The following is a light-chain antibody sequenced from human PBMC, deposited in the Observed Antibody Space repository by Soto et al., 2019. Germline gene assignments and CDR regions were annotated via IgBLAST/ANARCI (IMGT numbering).Light chain of an antibody. CDR3: SSYTSSSTLYVV. CDR1: SSDVGGYNY. Sequence: QSALTQPASVSGSPGQSITISCTGTSSDVGGYNYVSWYQQHPGKAPKLMIYDVSNRPSGVSNRFSGSKSGNTASLTISGLQAEDEADYYFSSYTSSSTLYVVFGGGTQLTVL. CDR2: DVS. J-gene: IGLJ2*01. V-gene: IGLV2-14*01.